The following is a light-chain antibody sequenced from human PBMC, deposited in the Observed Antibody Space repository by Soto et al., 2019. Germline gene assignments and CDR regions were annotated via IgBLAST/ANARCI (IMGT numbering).Light chain of an antibody. CDR2: DAS. CDR3: QQRSNWLT. CDR1: QSVSTY. V-gene: IGKV3-11*01. J-gene: IGKJ4*01. Sequence: EIVLTQSPATLSLSPGERATLSCRASQSVSTYLAWYQQKPGQAPRLLIYDASSRATGIPARFSGSGSGTDFTLTISSLEPEDFAVYYCQQRSNWLTFGGGTKVDSK.